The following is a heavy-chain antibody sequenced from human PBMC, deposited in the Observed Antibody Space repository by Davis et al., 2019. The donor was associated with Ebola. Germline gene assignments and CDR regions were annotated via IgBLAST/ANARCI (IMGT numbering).Heavy chain of an antibody. D-gene: IGHD2/OR15-2a*01. CDR3: ARDPLIIGDATTDS. V-gene: IGHV3-21*05. Sequence: GGSLRLSCAASGFSFTSYSMNWVRQAPGKGLEWVAYISGGYTYYAESVKGRFTISRDNAKNSLFLQMNSLRADDTAVYYCARDPLIIGDATTDSWGQGTLVTVSS. J-gene: IGHJ5*01. CDR1: GFSFTSYS. CDR2: ISGGYT.